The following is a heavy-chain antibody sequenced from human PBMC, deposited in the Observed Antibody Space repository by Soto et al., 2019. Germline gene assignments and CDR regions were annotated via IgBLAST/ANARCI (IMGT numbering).Heavy chain of an antibody. V-gene: IGHV1-69*02. CDR3: ARSRDGYNPRMDY. J-gene: IGHJ4*02. CDR2: IIPILGIA. Sequence: QVQLVQSGAEVKKPGSSVKVSCKASGGTFSSYTISWVRQAPGQGLEWMGRIIPILGIANYAQKFQGRVTXTXDXXTSTAYRELSSLRSEDTAVYYCARSRDGYNPRMDYWGQGTLVTVSS. D-gene: IGHD5-12*01. CDR1: GGTFSSYT.